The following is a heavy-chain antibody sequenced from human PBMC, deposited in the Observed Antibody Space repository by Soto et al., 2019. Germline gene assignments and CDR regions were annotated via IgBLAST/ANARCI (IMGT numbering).Heavy chain of an antibody. J-gene: IGHJ6*02. V-gene: IGHV1-69*13. Sequence: SVKVSCKASGGTFSSYAISWVRQAPGQGLEWMGGIIPIFDTANYAQKFQGRVTITADESTSTAYMELSSLRSEDTAVYYCARGRIVVVTATYYYYYGMDVWGQGTTVTVSS. D-gene: IGHD2-21*02. CDR2: IIPIFDTA. CDR1: GGTFSSYA. CDR3: ARGRIVVVTATYYYYYGMDV.